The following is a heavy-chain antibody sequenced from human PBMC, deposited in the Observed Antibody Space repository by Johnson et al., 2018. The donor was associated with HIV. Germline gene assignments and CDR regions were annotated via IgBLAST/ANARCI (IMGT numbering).Heavy chain of an antibody. V-gene: IGHV3-66*01. D-gene: IGHD3-3*02. Sequence: VQLVESGGGLVQPGRSLRLSCAASGFTFDDYAMHWVRQAPGRGLEWVSVIYSGGSTYYADSVKGRFTISRDNSKNTLYLQMNSLRAEDTAVYYCAKDTLLESGFDIWGQGTMVTVSS. J-gene: IGHJ3*02. CDR3: AKDTLLESGFDI. CDR1: GFTFDDYA. CDR2: IYSGGST.